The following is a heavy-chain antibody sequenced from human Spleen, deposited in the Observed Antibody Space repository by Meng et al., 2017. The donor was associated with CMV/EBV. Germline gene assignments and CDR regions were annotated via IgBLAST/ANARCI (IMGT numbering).Heavy chain of an antibody. V-gene: IGHV3-23*01. CDR3: AKLGWYKVVPYYFDY. CDR2: ISSSGTT. D-gene: IGHD1-14*01. J-gene: IGHJ4*02. Sequence: GESLKISCTASGFTFANYEMNWVRQAPGKGLECVSYISSSGTTYYADSVTGRFTISRDNSRNTLYLQMNSLSAEDTAVYFCAKLGWYKVVPYYFDYWGQGALITVSS. CDR1: GFTFANYE.